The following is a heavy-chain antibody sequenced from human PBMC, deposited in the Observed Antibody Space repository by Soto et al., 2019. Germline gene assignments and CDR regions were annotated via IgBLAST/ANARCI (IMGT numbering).Heavy chain of an antibody. CDR1: GFTFSSYA. D-gene: IGHD2-15*01. V-gene: IGHV3-64D*09. Sequence: GGSLRLSCSASGFTFSSYAMHWVRQAPGKGLEYVSAISSNGGSTYYADSVKCRFTISRDNSKNTMYLQMSSLRAEDTAVYYCVKDGDCSGGSCFDDYYYYMDVWGKGTTVTVSS. J-gene: IGHJ6*03. CDR2: ISSNGGST. CDR3: VKDGDCSGGSCFDDYYYYMDV.